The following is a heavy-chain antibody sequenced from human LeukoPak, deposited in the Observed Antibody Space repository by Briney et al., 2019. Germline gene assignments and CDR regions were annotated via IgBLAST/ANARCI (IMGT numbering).Heavy chain of an antibody. CDR2: IYTSGST. D-gene: IGHD3-22*01. J-gene: IGHJ4*02. CDR3: ARDDDSSGYDY. CDR1: GGSISSYY. V-gene: IGHV4-4*07. Sequence: SETLSLTCTVSGGSISSYYWSWIRQPAGKGLEWIGRIYTSGSTNHNPSLKSRVTISVDKSKNQFSLKLSSVTAADTAVYYCARDDDSSGYDYWGQGTLVTVSS.